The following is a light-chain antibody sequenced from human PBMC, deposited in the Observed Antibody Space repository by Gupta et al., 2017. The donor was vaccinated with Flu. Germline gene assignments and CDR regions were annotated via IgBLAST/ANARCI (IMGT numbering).Light chain of an antibody. CDR1: SSDVGGNNY. CDR2: EVS. J-gene: IGLJ2*01. CDR3: SSDTSSSTLV. V-gene: IGLV2-14*01. Sequence: SALTQPASVSGSPGQSITISCTVTSSDVGGNNYVSCYQQHPGNPPQLMIYEVSNRSPGVASRFSASEAGNTASPTISGREAEDAADYYGSSDTSSSTLVFGGGTKRTVL.